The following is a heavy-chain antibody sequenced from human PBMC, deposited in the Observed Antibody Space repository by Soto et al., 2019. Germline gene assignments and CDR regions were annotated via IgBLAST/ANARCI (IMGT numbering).Heavy chain of an antibody. Sequence: SETLSLTCAVSGYSISSSNWWGWIRQPPGKGLEWIGYIFYSGTTYYNPSLKSRFTMSVDTSKNQFSLKLTSVTAVDTAVYYCARREIQGPIDYWGQGTLVTVSS. CDR3: ARREIQGPIDY. J-gene: IGHJ4*02. CDR2: IFYSGTT. V-gene: IGHV4-28*01. CDR1: GYSISSSNW. D-gene: IGHD1-26*01.